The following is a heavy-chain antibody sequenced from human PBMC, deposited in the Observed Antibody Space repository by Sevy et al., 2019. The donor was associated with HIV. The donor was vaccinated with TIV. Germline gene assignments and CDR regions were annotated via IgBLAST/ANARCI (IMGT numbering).Heavy chain of an antibody. D-gene: IGHD2-8*01. V-gene: IGHV3-7*04. CDR1: GFTFSSYW. CDR3: ARGGTYCTNGVCYGGWFDP. J-gene: IGHJ5*02. Sequence: GGSLRLSCAASGFTFSSYWMSWVRQAPGKGLGWVANIKQDGSEKYYVDSVKGRFTISRDNAKNSLYLQMNSLRAEDTAVYYCARGGTYCTNGVCYGGWFDPWGQGTLVTVSS. CDR2: IKQDGSEK.